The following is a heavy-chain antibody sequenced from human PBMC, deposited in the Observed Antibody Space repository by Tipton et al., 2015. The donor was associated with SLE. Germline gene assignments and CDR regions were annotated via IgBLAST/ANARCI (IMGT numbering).Heavy chain of an antibody. Sequence: TLSLTCTVSGGSISSYYWSWIRQPAGKGLEWIGYIYYSGSTNYNPSLKSRVTISVDTSKNQFSLKLSSVTAADTAVYYCARLGYCSSTSCYTGGYFDYWGQGTLVTVSS. CDR2: IYYSGST. CDR3: ARLGYCSSTSCYTGGYFDY. D-gene: IGHD2-2*02. V-gene: IGHV4-59*07. CDR1: GGSISSYY. J-gene: IGHJ4*02.